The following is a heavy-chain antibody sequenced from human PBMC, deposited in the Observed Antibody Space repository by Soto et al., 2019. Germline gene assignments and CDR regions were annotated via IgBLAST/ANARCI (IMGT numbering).Heavy chain of an antibody. CDR2: MYWDDDK. V-gene: IGHV2-5*02. J-gene: IGHJ4*02. CDR3: AHRILRTVFGLVTTTAIYFDF. Sequence: QITLNESGPTLVKPTQTLTLTCTFSGFSLTTSGVGVGWIRQSPGKAPEWLALMYWDDDKRYSPSLKSRLTITKDTSKNQVVLTLADLEPADTATYYCAHRILRTVFGLVTTTAIYFDFWGQGSPVAVSS. D-gene: IGHD3-3*01. CDR1: GFSLTTSGVG.